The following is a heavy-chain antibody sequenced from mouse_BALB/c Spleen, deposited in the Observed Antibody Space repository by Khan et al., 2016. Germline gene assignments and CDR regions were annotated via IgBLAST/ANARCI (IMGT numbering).Heavy chain of an antibody. CDR1: GFSLTGFS. Sequence: VQLQESGPGLVAPSQSLSITCTVSGFSLTGFSVNWVRQPPGKALEWLGMIWGDGSTDYNSALKSRLSFSKADSKSQVFLKMNSLQTDDTARYFCASYYDYDGGFAYWGQGTLVTVSA. J-gene: IGHJ3*01. CDR3: ASYYDYDGGFAY. CDR2: IWGDGST. V-gene: IGHV2-6-7*01. D-gene: IGHD2-4*01.